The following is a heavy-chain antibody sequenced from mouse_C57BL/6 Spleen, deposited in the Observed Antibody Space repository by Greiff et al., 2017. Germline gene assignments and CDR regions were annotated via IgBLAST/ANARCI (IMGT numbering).Heavy chain of an antibody. Sequence: SGPELVKPGASVKISCKASGYSFTGYYMNWVKQSPEKSLEWIGEINPSTGGTTYNQKFKAKATLTVDKSSSTAYMQLKSLTSEDSAVXYCARSASDYWGQGTTLTVSS. CDR1: GYSFTGYY. J-gene: IGHJ2*01. CDR2: INPSTGGT. V-gene: IGHV1-42*01. CDR3: ARSASDY.